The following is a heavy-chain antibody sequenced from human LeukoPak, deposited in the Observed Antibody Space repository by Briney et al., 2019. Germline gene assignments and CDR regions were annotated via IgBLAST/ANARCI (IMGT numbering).Heavy chain of an antibody. V-gene: IGHV1-8*01. D-gene: IGHD3-22*01. J-gene: IGHJ6*02. CDR2: MNPNSGNT. CDR3: ARSPYYYDSSGYRMYYYGMDV. CDR1: GYTFTSYD. Sequence: ASVKVSCKASGYTFTSYDINWVRQATGQGLEWMGWMNPNSGNTGYAQKFQGRVTMTRNTSISTAYMELSSLRSEDTAVYYCARSPYYYDSSGYRMYYYGMDVWGQGTTVTVSS.